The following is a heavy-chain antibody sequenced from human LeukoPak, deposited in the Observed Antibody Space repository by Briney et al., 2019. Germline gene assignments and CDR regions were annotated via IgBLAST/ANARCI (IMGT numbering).Heavy chain of an antibody. V-gene: IGHV1-8*01. CDR3: ARGPRIVATISYYYYMDV. J-gene: IGHJ6*03. D-gene: IGHD5-12*01. CDR2: MNPNSGNT. CDR1: GYTFTSYD. Sequence: ASVKVSCKASGYTFTSYDINWVRQATGQGLEWMGWMNPNSGNTGYAQKFQGRVTMTRNTSISTAYMELSSLRSEDTAVYYCARGPRIVATISYYYYMDVWGKGTTVTVSS.